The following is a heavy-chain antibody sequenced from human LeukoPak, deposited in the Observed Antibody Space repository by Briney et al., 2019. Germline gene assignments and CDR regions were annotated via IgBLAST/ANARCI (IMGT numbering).Heavy chain of an antibody. D-gene: IGHD3-16*02. Sequence: PGESLRLSCEVSGVIFSSYWMSWVREAPGKGLEWGGNINQEGSERNHGDSVNGRFTISRDNAENSLYLQMNSLRAEDTAVYYCARIIGAFGTYRYDSWGQGTLVSVSS. CDR2: INQEGSER. CDR3: ARIIGAFGTYRYDS. J-gene: IGHJ4*02. CDR1: GVIFSSYW. V-gene: IGHV3-7*01.